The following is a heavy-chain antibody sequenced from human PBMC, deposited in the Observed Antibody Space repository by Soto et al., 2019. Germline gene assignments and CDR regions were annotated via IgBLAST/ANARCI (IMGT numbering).Heavy chain of an antibody. J-gene: IGHJ6*03. CDR3: ARDRSHYDFWSGYYSMDV. V-gene: IGHV1-46*01. D-gene: IGHD3-3*01. Sequence: GASVKVSCKASGYTFINYYIHWVRQAPGQGLEWMAIINPMGGSTNYAQEFQGRVTMTRDTSASTAYMELSSLRSEDTAVYYCARDRSHYDFWSGYYSMDVWGKGTTVTVSS. CDR1: GYTFINYY. CDR2: INPMGGST.